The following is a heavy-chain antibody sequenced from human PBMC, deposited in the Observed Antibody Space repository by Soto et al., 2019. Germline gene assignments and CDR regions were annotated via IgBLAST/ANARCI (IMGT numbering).Heavy chain of an antibody. V-gene: IGHV4-59*11. J-gene: IGHJ4*02. CDR1: GGSISNHY. CDR3: TRANWYSEY. CDR2: SYYNGNT. D-gene: IGHD7-27*01. Sequence: QVQLQESGPGLVKPSETLSLTCTVSGGSISNHYWSWIRQPPGKGLEWIGYSYYNGNTNYNPPLKSRVTMSVDTSKNQISLKLRSVTAADTAVYYCTRANWYSEYWGQGTLVTVSS.